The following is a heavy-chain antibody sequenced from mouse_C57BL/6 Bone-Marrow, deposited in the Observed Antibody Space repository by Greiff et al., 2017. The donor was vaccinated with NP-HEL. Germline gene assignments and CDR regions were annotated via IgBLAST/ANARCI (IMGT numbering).Heavy chain of an antibody. Sequence: VQLQQPGAELVKPGASVKLSCKASGYTFTSYWMHWVKQRPGQGLEWIGMIHPNSGSTNYTEKFKSKATLTVDKSSSTAYLQISSLTSEDSAVYYCARSYPYYCDYWGQGTTLTVSS. V-gene: IGHV1-64*01. CDR3: ARSYPYYCDY. CDR1: GYTFTSYW. J-gene: IGHJ2*01. D-gene: IGHD2-10*01. CDR2: IHPNSGST.